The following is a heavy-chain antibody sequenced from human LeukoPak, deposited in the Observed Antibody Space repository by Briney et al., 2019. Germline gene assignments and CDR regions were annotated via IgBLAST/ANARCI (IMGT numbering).Heavy chain of an antibody. CDR2: ICPGDSDT. V-gene: IGHV5-51*01. CDR1: GYRFTSYW. J-gene: IGHJ4*02. CDR3: AKSRSGYYFDY. D-gene: IGHD3-22*01. Sequence: GESLKISCKGSGYRFTSYWIGWVRQMPGKGLEWMGIICPGDSDTRYSPSFQGQVTISADKSVSTAYLQWSSLKTSDTAMYYCAKSRSGYYFDYWAQGTLVTVSS.